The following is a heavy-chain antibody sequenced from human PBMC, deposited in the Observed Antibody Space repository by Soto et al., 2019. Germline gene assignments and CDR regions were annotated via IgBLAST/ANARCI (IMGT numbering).Heavy chain of an antibody. D-gene: IGHD5-12*01. CDR3: VKLWSGYGPIDY. CDR2: IYYSGIT. CDR1: GGSISSYY. J-gene: IGHJ4*02. V-gene: IGHV4-59*01. Sequence: SETLSLTCTVSGGSISSYYWSWIRQPPGKGLEWIGYIYYSGITDYNPSLKSRVTISVDTSKSQFSLKLSSLRAEDTAVYYCVKLWSGYGPIDYWGQGTLVTVSS.